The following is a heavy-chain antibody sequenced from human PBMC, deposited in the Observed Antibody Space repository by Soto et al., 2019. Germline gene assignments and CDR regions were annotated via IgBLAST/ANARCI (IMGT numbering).Heavy chain of an antibody. Sequence: QDQLVQSRAEVKKPGSSVTVSCKASGGTFRSYAIGWVRKAPGQGLEWMGGIIPIFGTLNNAQKFQGRVSITADESTGTAYLELSSLRSDDTAVYYCAGGMQYDTLMGWGQGTLVTVSS. J-gene: IGHJ4*02. CDR2: IIPIFGTL. CDR1: GGTFRSYA. V-gene: IGHV1-69*12. D-gene: IGHD2-8*01. CDR3: AGGMQYDTLMG.